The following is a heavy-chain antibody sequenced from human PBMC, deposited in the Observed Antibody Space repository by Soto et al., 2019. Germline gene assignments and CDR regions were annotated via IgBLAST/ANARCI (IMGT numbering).Heavy chain of an antibody. CDR3: ARPAYCSGGSCYGAGIDRYYYDGMDV. CDR1: GGTFSSYT. CDR2: IIPILGIA. V-gene: IGHV1-69*02. D-gene: IGHD2-15*01. J-gene: IGHJ6*02. Sequence: QVQLVQSGAEVKKPGSSVKVSCKASGGTFSSYTISWVRQAPGQGLEWMGRIIPILGIANYAQKFQGRVTXTDDKASSTADMXPSXRXSGDTAVYYCARPAYCSGGSCYGAGIDRYYYDGMDVWGQGTTVTVSS.